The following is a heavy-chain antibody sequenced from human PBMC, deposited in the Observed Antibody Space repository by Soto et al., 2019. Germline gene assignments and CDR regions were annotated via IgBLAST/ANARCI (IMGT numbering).Heavy chain of an antibody. J-gene: IGHJ6*02. CDR3: ARVVGTYDSSGYYPNYYYYDMDV. CDR1: GFTFSSYA. Sequence: GGSLRLSCAASGFTFSSYAMHWVRQAPGKGLEWVAVISYDGSNKYYADSVKGRFTISRDNSKNTLYLQMNSLRAEDTAVYYCARVVGTYDSSGYYPNYYYYDMDVWGQGTTVTVSS. D-gene: IGHD3-22*01. CDR2: ISYDGSNK. V-gene: IGHV3-30-3*01.